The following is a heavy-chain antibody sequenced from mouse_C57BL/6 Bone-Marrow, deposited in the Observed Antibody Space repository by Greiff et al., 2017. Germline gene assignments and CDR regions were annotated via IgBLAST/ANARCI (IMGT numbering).Heavy chain of an antibody. Sequence: EVKLVESGGGLVKPGGSLKLSCAASGFTFSSYAMSWVRQTPEKRLEWVATISDGGSYTYYPDNVKGRFTISRDNAKNNLYLQMSHLKSEDTAMYYCASLSYYYGRPSYAMDYWGQGTSVTVSS. D-gene: IGHD1-1*01. CDR2: ISDGGSYT. V-gene: IGHV5-4*03. CDR3: ASLSYYYGRPSYAMDY. J-gene: IGHJ4*01. CDR1: GFTFSSYA.